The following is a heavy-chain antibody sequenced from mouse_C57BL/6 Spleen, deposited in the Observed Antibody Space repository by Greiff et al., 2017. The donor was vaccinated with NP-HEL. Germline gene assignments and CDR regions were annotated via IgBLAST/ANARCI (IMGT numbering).Heavy chain of an antibody. D-gene: IGHD1-1*01. CDR1: GYTFTSYW. V-gene: IGHV1-55*01. Sequence: QVQLQQPGAELVKPGASVKMSCKASGYTFTSYWITWVKQRPGQGLEWIGDIYPGSGSTNYNEKFKSKATLTVATSSSTAYLQLSSLTSEDSAVYYCARCDYGSSYGYFDVWGTGTTVTVSS. CDR3: ARCDYGSSYGYFDV. CDR2: IYPGSGST. J-gene: IGHJ1*03.